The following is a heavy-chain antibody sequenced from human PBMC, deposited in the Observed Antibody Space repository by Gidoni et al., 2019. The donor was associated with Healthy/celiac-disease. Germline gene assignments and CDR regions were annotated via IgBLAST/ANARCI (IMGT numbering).Heavy chain of an antibody. CDR2: IYYSGST. J-gene: IGHJ4*02. D-gene: IGHD6-13*01. Sequence: QVQLQESGPGLVKPSQTLSLTCAVSGGSISSGGYYWSWIRQHPGKGLEWIGYIYYSGSTYYNPSLKSRGTISVDTSKNQFARKLSSVTAADTAVYYCARGSSSSNDYWGQGTLVTVSS. CDR3: ARGSSSSNDY. V-gene: IGHV4-31*11. CDR1: GGSISSGGYY.